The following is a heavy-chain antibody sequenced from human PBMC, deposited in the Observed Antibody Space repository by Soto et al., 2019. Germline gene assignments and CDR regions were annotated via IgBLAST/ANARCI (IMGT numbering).Heavy chain of an antibody. J-gene: IGHJ4*02. Sequence: PSETLSLTCTVSGGSVSSGGYYWSWIRQHPGEGLDWIGYIYYSGSTYYNPSLTSRVIISVDTSKDQFSLKLSSVTAADTAVYYCARAISRYYFDYWGQGTLVTVSS. D-gene: IGHD3-9*01. CDR2: IYYSGST. CDR1: GGSVSSGGYY. CDR3: ARAISRYYFDY. V-gene: IGHV4-31*03.